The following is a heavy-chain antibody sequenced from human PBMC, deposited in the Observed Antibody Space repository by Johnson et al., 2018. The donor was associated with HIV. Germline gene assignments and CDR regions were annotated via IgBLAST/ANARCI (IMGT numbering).Heavy chain of an antibody. Sequence: QVQLVESGGGLVKPGGSLRLSCAASGFTFSSYAMHWVRQAPGKGLEWVAVISYDGSNKYYADSVKGRFTISRDNSKNTLYLQMNSLRSEDSALYYCAKPPSMVADAFDGWGQGTMVTVSS. V-gene: IGHV3-30*04. CDR1: GFTFSSYA. J-gene: IGHJ3*01. D-gene: IGHD2-15*01. CDR2: ISYDGSNK. CDR3: AKPPSMVADAFDG.